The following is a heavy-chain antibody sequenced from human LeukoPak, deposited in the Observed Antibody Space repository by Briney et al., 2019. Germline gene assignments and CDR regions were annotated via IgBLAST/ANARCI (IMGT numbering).Heavy chain of an antibody. Sequence: TSETLSLTCTVSGYSISSGYYWGWIRQPPGKGLEWIGSIYHSGSTYYNPSLKSRVTISVDTSKNQFSLKLSSVTAADTAVYYCARGQWELPTDYWGQGTLVTVSS. D-gene: IGHD1-26*01. CDR2: IYHSGST. V-gene: IGHV4-38-2*02. CDR3: ARGQWELPTDY. CDR1: GYSISSGYY. J-gene: IGHJ4*02.